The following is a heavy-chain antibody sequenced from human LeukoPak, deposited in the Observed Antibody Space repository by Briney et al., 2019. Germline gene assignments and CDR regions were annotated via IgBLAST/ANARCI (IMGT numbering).Heavy chain of an antibody. CDR3: ALGNWFDP. Sequence: GASVKVSCKASGYTFTSYGISWVRQAPGQGLEWMGWISAYNGNTNYAQKLQGRVTITRDTSASTAYMELSSLRSEDTAVYYCALGNWFDPWGQGTLVTVSS. CDR1: GYTFTSYG. CDR2: ISAYNGNT. J-gene: IGHJ5*02. V-gene: IGHV1-18*01.